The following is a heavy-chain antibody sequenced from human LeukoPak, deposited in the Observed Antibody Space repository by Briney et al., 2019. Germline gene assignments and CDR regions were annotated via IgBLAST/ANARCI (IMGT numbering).Heavy chain of an antibody. CDR3: AKASMIVVAPNDAFDI. D-gene: IGHD3-22*01. V-gene: IGHV3-30*18. CDR1: GFTFSSYG. Sequence: GRSLRLSCAASGFTFSSYGMHWVRQAPGKGLEWVAVISYDGSNKYYADSVKGRVTISRDNSKNTLYLQMNSLRAEDTAVYYCAKASMIVVAPNDAFDIWGQGTMVTVSS. J-gene: IGHJ3*02. CDR2: ISYDGSNK.